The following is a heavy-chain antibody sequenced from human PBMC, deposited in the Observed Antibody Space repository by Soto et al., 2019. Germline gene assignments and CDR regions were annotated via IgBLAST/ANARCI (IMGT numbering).Heavy chain of an antibody. CDR1: GFTFRNYA. CDR2: SSDTGGST. V-gene: IGHV3-23*01. Sequence: EVQLLESGGGLVQPGGSLRLSCAASGFTFRNYAMSWVRQAPGKGLEWVSASSDTGGSTYYAYSVKGRFTISRDNSKNTLYLQMNSLGADDTSVYYCAKGSASSRPYYFDYWGQGTLVTVSS. D-gene: IGHD6-6*01. CDR3: AKGSASSRPYYFDY. J-gene: IGHJ4*02.